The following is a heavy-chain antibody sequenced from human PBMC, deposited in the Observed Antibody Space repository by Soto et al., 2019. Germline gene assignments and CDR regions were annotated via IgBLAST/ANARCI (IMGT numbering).Heavy chain of an antibody. D-gene: IGHD4-17*01. CDR2: ISSSSSYI. J-gene: IGHJ6*02. CDR3: AREGATVTNPRYYGMDV. Sequence: GGSLRLSCAASGFTFGSYSMNWVRQAPGKGLEWVSSISSSSSYIYYADSVKGRFTISRDNAKNSLYLQMNSLRAEDTAVYYWAREGATVTNPRYYGMDVWGQGTTVTVSS. V-gene: IGHV3-21*01. CDR1: GFTFGSYS.